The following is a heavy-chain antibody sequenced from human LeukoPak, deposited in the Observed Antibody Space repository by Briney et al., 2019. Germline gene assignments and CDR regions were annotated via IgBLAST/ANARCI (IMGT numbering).Heavy chain of an antibody. D-gene: IGHD3-22*01. J-gene: IGHJ4*02. CDR1: GGSISSYY. Sequence: PSETLSLTCTVSGGSISSYYWSWIRQPPGKGLEWIGYIYTSGCTNYNPSLKSRVTISVDTSKKQFSLKLSSVTAADTAVYYCARQENYYDSSGFHFDYWGQGTLVTVSS. V-gene: IGHV4-4*09. CDR3: ARQENYYDSSGFHFDY. CDR2: IYTSGCT.